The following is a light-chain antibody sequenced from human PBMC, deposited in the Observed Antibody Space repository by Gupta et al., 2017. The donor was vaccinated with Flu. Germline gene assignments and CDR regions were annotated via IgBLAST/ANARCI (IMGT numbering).Light chain of an antibody. V-gene: IGKV3-20*01. CDR2: GAS. CDR1: QTVSNS. Sequence: DIVLTQSPGTLSLSPGERATLSCRASQTVSNSLAWYQQKPGQAPRLLIYGASSRASGIPDWFSGSGSGTEFTLTISRLEPEDFAVYYCQQYRSSLMYTFGQGTKVEIK. CDR3: QQYRSSLMYT. J-gene: IGKJ2*01.